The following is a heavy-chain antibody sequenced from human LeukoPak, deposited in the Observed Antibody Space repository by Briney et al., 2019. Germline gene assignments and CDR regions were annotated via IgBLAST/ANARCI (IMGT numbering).Heavy chain of an antibody. V-gene: IGHV3-74*01. CDR2: ISPDGSST. Sequence: SGGSLRLSCAASGFTFSNYWMHWVRQAPGKGLVWVSRISPDGSSTSYGDSVKGRFTISRDNSKNTLYLQMNSLRPEDTAVYYCARDAAVAGTWISNYWGQGTLVTVSS. CDR3: ARDAAVAGTWISNY. J-gene: IGHJ4*02. D-gene: IGHD6-19*01. CDR1: GFTFSNYW.